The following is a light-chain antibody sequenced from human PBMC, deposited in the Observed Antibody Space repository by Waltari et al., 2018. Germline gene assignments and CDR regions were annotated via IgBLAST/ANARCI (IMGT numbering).Light chain of an antibody. J-gene: IGKJ4*01. CDR1: PSVFNY. V-gene: IGKV3-11*01. CDR2: DTS. Sequence: VLTQSPATLSLSAGERATLSCRASPSVFNYLAWYQQQPGQAPRLLIYDTSKWATGSPARFSVSGSGTHFTLSISNLKAEDFALYYCQQGSSLPLTFGGGTKVEIK. CDR3: QQGSSLPLT.